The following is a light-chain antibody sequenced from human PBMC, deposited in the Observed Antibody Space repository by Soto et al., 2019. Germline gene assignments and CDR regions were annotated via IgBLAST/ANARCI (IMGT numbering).Light chain of an antibody. Sequence: QAVVTQEPSLTVSPGGTVTLTCGSSTGAVTTGQYPYWFQQKPGQAPRPLIYDTTNRHSWTPARFSGSLLGGKAALTLSGAQPEDEAEYYCLLSYNGPYVFGTGTKVTVL. J-gene: IGLJ1*01. CDR3: LLSYNGPYV. V-gene: IGLV7-46*01. CDR1: TGAVTTGQY. CDR2: DTT.